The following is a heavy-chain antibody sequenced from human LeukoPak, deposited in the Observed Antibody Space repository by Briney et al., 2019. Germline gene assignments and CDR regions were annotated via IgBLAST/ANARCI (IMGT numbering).Heavy chain of an antibody. CDR3: AKLKQWQPQRYFFEY. D-gene: IGHD6-19*01. V-gene: IGHV3-23*01. CDR1: GFTFSSYA. J-gene: IGHJ4*02. Sequence: GRSLRLSCAASGFTFSSYAMSWVRQAPGKGLEWVSTFSGTSTKSYPDAVKGRVTISRDNSKNTLYLQMNSLRAEDTAVYYCAKLKQWQPQRYFFEYWGQGALVTVAS. CDR2: FSGTSTK.